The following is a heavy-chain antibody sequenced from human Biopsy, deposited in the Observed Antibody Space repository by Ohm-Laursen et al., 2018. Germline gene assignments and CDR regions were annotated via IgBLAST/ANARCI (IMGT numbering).Heavy chain of an antibody. CDR3: AREKPFGASWGY. CDR2: INPDTGGT. D-gene: IGHD6-13*01. Sequence: SAKVSCKASGYNFTDFYLHWVRQAPGQGLEWLGWINPDTGGTKYAQKFQGRVAMTRDTSISTAYLDLSSLGSEDTAVYYCAREKPFGASWGYWGQGTLVTVSS. V-gene: IGHV1-2*02. CDR1: GYNFTDFY. J-gene: IGHJ4*02.